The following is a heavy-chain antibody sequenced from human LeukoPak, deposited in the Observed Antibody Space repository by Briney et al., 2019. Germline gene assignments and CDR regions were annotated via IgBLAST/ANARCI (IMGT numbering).Heavy chain of an antibody. CDR1: GFTFSSYA. J-gene: IGHJ5*02. CDR2: ISYDGSNK. D-gene: IGHD3-3*01. Sequence: GGSLRLSCAASGFTFSSYAMHWVRQAPGKGLEWAAVISYDGSNKYYADSVKGRFTISRDNSKNTLYLQMNSLRAEDTSVYYCAREYYDFWSGYYFDWFDPWGQGTLVTVSS. V-gene: IGHV3-30*01. CDR3: AREYYDFWSGYYFDWFDP.